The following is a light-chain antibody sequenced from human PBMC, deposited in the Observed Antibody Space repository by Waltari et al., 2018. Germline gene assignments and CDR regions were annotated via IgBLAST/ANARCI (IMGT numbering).Light chain of an antibody. J-gene: IGKJ2*01. Sequence: DIVMTQSPDSLTVSLCERATINCKSSQNLLFRSTNKNYLAWYQQKPGQPPKLLFYWASTRESGVPDRFSGSGSGTDFTLTISSLQAEDVAVYYCQQYFSVPETFGQGTKLEIK. CDR2: WAS. CDR1: QNLLFRSTNKNY. CDR3: QQYFSVPET. V-gene: IGKV4-1*01.